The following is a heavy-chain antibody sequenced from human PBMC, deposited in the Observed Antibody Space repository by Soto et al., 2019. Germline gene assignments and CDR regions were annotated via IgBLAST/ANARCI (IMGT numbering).Heavy chain of an antibody. CDR3: ARGWGYDSNDYYYAY. V-gene: IGHV1-69*01. CDR2: IIPIFGTA. J-gene: IGHJ4*02. Sequence: QVQLVQSGAEVRKPGSSVKVSCKASGGTFSRHAISWVRQAPGQGLGWMGGIIPIFGTANHAQKFQGRVTISAHESTSTVYMELSSLRSEDTAMYYCARGWGYDSNDYYYAYWGQGTLVIVSS. D-gene: IGHD3-22*01. CDR1: GGTFSRHA.